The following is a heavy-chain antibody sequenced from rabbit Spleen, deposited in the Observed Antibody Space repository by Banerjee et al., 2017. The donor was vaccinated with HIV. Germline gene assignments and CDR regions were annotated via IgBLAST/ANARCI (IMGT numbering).Heavy chain of an antibody. J-gene: IGHJ4*01. Sequence: QEQLEESGGGLVQPEGSLTLTCKASGFYFSDRDVMCWVRQAPGKGLEWIACINTATGKGVYASWAKGRFTISRTSSTTVTLQMTSLTAADTATYFCARRNIGNYGNYAGAFNLWGPGTLVTVS. V-gene: IGHV1S45*01. CDR1: GFYFSDRDV. CDR3: ARRNIGNYGNYAGAFNL. D-gene: IGHD4-2*01. CDR2: INTATGKG.